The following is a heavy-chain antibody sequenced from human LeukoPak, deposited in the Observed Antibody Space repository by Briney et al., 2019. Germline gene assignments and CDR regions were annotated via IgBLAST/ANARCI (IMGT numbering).Heavy chain of an antibody. CDR2: ISGSGITI. CDR1: GFTFRNYE. Sequence: GGSLRLSRAASGFTFRNYEMNWVRQAPGKGLEWISYISGSGITIYYADSVKGRFTISRDNAKNSLYLQMNSLRAEDTAVYYCARVNYYDSSGYYYEDDYWGQGTLVTVSS. J-gene: IGHJ4*02. CDR3: ARVNYYDSSGYYYEDDY. V-gene: IGHV3-48*03. D-gene: IGHD3-22*01.